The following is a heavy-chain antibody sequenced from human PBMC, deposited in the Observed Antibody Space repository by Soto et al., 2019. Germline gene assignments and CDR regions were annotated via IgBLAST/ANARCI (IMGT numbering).Heavy chain of an antibody. Sequence: SETPSLTCAVSGDSISSSKWWSWVRQPPDKGLEWIGHIYDGGSTYSNPSLKSRVTVSIDTSKNQFSLQLSSMRAEDTALYYCAKGRSYYYYYGVDVWGQGTTVTVSS. CDR2: IYDGGST. CDR3: AKGRSYYYYYGVDV. V-gene: IGHV4-4*02. CDR1: GDSISSSKW. J-gene: IGHJ6*02.